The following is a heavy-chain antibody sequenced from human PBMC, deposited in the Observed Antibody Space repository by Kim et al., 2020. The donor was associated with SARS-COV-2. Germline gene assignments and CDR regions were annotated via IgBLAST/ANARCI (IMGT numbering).Heavy chain of an antibody. D-gene: IGHD1-26*01. CDR1: GGTFSSYA. CDR2: IIPIFGTA. J-gene: IGHJ4*02. CDR3: ARGGVGATGIDY. V-gene: IGHV1-69*13. Sequence: SVKVSCKASGGTFSSYAISWVRQAPGQGLEWMGGIIPIFGTANYAQKFQGRVTITADESTSTAYMELSSLRSEDTAVYYCARGGVGATGIDYWGQGTLVTVSS.